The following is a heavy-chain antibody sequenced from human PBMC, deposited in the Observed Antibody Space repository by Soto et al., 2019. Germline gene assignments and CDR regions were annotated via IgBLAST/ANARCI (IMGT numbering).Heavy chain of an antibody. CDR1: GCTLSSYS. V-gene: IGHV3-23*01. CDR2: VGGGGDNT. J-gene: IGHJ4*02. CDR3: AKRDSGSGRSPPLINY. D-gene: IGHD3-10*01. Sequence: EVQLLESGGGLVQPGGSLRLSCAASGCTLSSYSMNWVRQAPGKGLEWVASVGGGGDNTFYADSVKGRFTISRDDSQNTLCLQMNSLRAEDTAVYFCAKRDSGSGRSPPLINYWGQGTLVTVSS.